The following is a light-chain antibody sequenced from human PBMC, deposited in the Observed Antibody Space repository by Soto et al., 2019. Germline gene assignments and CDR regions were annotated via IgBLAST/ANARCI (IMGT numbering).Light chain of an antibody. CDR1: SSDVGGYNY. J-gene: IGLJ1*01. CDR3: SSYAGGNEGV. CDR2: EVS. V-gene: IGLV2-8*01. Sequence: QSVLTQPPSASGSPGQSVTISCTGTSSDVGGYNYVSWYQQHPGKAPQLMIYEVSKRPSGVPDRFSGSKSGNTASLTVSGLQADDEADYYCSSYAGGNEGVFGTGTKLTVL.